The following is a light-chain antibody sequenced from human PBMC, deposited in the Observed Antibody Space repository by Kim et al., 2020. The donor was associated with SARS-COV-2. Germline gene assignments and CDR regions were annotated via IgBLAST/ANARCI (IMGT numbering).Light chain of an antibody. CDR2: GAS. J-gene: IGKJ1*01. CDR3: QQYQTSPRT. CDR1: QSVPSSY. V-gene: IGKV3-20*01. Sequence: IVLTQSPDSLSLSPGETATLSCRASQSVPSSYVAWYQQKPGQPPRVVIYGASTRATGISDRFSGRGSAATDFTLTISRLEPEDSAVYYCQQYQTSPRTFGQGTKVEIK.